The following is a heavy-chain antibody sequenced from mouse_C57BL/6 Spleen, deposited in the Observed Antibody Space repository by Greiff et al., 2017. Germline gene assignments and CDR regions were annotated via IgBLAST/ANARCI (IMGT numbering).Heavy chain of an antibody. V-gene: IGHV1-50*01. D-gene: IGHD2-4*01. CDR1: GYTFTSYW. J-gene: IGHJ2*01. CDR2: IDPSDSYT. Sequence: QVQLQQPGAELVKPGASVKLSCKASGYTFTSYWMQWVKQRPGQGLEWIGEIDPSDSYTNYNQKFKGKATLTVDTSSSTAYMQLSSLTSEDSAVYYCARRDYGRGGNYFDYWGQGTTLTVSS. CDR3: ARRDYGRGGNYFDY.